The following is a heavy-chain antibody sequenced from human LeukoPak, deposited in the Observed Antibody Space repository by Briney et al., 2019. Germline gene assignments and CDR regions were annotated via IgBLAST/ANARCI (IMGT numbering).Heavy chain of an antibody. CDR2: ISISGGST. CDR3: AKQGPYGSGPYFDY. Sequence: GGSLRVSCAASGFTFSNYAMSWVRQAPGKGLEWVSGISISGGSTYHADSVKGRFTIARDNSKNTLYLQMNSLIGEDTAVYYCAKQGPYGSGPYFDYWGQGALVTVSS. J-gene: IGHJ4*02. V-gene: IGHV3-23*01. CDR1: GFTFSNYA. D-gene: IGHD3-10*01.